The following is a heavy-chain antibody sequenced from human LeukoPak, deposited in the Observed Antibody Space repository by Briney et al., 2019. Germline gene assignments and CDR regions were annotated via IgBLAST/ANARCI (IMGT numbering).Heavy chain of an antibody. D-gene: IGHD2-2*01. CDR3: AKDIVVVPAAKETNDP. J-gene: IGHJ5*02. V-gene: IGHV3-23*01. Sequence: GGSLRLSCAASGFTFSSYAMSWVRQAPGKGLEWVSAISGSGGSTYYADSVKGRFTISRDNSKNTLYLQMNSLRAEDTAVHYCAKDIVVVPAAKETNDPWGQGTLVTVSS. CDR1: GFTFSSYA. CDR2: ISGSGGST.